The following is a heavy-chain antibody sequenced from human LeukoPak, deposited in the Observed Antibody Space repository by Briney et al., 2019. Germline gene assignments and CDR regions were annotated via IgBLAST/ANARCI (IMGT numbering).Heavy chain of an antibody. V-gene: IGHV1-69*05. CDR3: ARRCGGDCYGAFDI. J-gene: IGHJ3*02. CDR2: IIPIFGTA. Sequence: SVKVSCKASGGTFSSYAISWVRQASGQGLEWMGRIIPIFGTANYAQKFQGRVTITTDESTSTAYMELSSLRSEDTAVYYCARRCGGDCYGAFDIWGQGTMVTVSS. D-gene: IGHD2-21*02. CDR1: GGTFSSYA.